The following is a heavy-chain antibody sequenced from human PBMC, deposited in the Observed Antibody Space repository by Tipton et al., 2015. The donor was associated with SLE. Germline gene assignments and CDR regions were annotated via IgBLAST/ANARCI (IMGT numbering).Heavy chain of an antibody. V-gene: IGHV4-59*01. CDR1: SDSMSSYY. Sequence: TLSLTCTVSSDSMSSYYWSWIRQPPGKGLEWIGYIYYSGITSYNPSLKSRVTISVDTSKNQFSLKLSSVTAADTAVYFCARGELDSGASLYYFEYWGQGTLVTVSS. J-gene: IGHJ4*02. CDR3: ARGELDSGASLYYFEY. D-gene: IGHD1-1*01. CDR2: IYYSGIT.